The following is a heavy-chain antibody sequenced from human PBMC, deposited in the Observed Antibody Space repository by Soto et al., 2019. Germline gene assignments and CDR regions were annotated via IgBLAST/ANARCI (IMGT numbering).Heavy chain of an antibody. CDR2: IKQDGSEK. Sequence: GGSLRLSCAASGFTFSTYWMNWVRQAPGKGLEWVANIKQDGSEKYYVDSVKGRFTISRDNAKDSLFLQMNNLRAEDTAVYYCVRDWSTFWGMDVWGQGTTVTVSS. CDR1: GFTFSTYW. CDR3: VRDWSTFWGMDV. J-gene: IGHJ6*02. V-gene: IGHV3-7*01.